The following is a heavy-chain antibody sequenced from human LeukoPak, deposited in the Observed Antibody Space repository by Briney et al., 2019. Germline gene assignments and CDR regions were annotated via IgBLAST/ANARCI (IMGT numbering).Heavy chain of an antibody. Sequence: SETLSLTCAVYGGSFSGYYWSWIRQPPGKGLEWIGEINHSGSTNYNPSLKSRVTISVDTSKNRFSLKLSSVTAADTAVYYCARGILAVPALDYWGQGTLVTVSS. CDR2: INHSGST. CDR1: GGSFSGYY. D-gene: IGHD2-2*01. V-gene: IGHV4-34*01. CDR3: ARGILAVPALDY. J-gene: IGHJ4*02.